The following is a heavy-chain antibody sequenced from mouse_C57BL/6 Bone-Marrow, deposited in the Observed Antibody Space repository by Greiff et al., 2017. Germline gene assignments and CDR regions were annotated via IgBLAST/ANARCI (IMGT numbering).Heavy chain of an antibody. Sequence: QVQLQQSGAELARPGASVKLSCKASGYTFTSYGISWVKQRTGQGLEWIGEIYPRSGNTYYNEKFKGKATLTADKSSSTAYMGLRSLTSENSVVYFWARQRLRKRGYAMDYWGQGTSVTVSS. J-gene: IGHJ4*01. CDR2: IYPRSGNT. CDR1: GYTFTSYG. D-gene: IGHD1-1*01. V-gene: IGHV1-81*01. CDR3: ARQRLRKRGYAMDY.